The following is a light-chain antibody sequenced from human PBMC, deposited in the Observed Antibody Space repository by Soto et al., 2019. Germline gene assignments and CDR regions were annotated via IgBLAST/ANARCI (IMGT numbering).Light chain of an antibody. V-gene: IGKV3D-20*02. CDR2: DAS. CDR1: QSVSSSY. CDR3: QQRSNWPIT. J-gene: IGKJ5*01. Sequence: EIVLTQSPGTLSLSPGERAILSCRASQSVSSSYLAWYQQKPGQAPRLLMYDASNRATGIPARFSGSGSGTDFTLTISSLEPEDFAVYYCQQRSNWPITFGQGTRLEI.